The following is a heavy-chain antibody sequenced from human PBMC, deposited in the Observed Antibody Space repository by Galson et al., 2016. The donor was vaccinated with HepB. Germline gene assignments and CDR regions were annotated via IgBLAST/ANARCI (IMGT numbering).Heavy chain of an antibody. CDR3: ARDANHWHIDL. CDR2: MYYNGAT. Sequence: TLSLTCSVSGGYISSGGYNWHWIRQHPGKGLEWIGYMYYNGATYYSPSLKSRATISSDMSANQFSLKLSSATAADTAVYYCARDANHWHIDLWGRGTLVTVSS. D-gene: IGHD1-14*01. J-gene: IGHJ2*01. CDR1: GGYISSGGYN. V-gene: IGHV4-31*03.